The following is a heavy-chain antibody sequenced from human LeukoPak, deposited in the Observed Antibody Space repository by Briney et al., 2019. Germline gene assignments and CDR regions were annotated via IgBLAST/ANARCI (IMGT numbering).Heavy chain of an antibody. Sequence: ASVKVSCKASGYTFTCYYMHWVRQAPGQGLAWMGWINPNSGGTNYAQKFQGRVTMTRDTSISTAYMELSRLRSDDTAVYYCARDRVAGNWFDPWGQGTLVTVSS. J-gene: IGHJ5*02. CDR1: GYTFTCYY. V-gene: IGHV1-2*02. CDR2: INPNSGGT. D-gene: IGHD6-19*01. CDR3: ARDRVAGNWFDP.